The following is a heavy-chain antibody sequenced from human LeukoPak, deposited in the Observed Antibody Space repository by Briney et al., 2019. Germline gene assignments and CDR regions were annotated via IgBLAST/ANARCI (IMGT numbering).Heavy chain of an antibody. CDR2: ISWNSGSI. D-gene: IGHD6-19*01. CDR3: AKDMSRTIAVAGLDY. Sequence: GRSLRLSCAASGFTFDDYAMHWVRQAPGKGLEWVSGISWNSGSIGYADSVKGRFTISRDNAKNSLYLQMNSLRAEDTASYYCAKDMSRTIAVAGLDYWGQGTLVTVSS. CDR1: GFTFDDYA. J-gene: IGHJ4*02. V-gene: IGHV3-9*01.